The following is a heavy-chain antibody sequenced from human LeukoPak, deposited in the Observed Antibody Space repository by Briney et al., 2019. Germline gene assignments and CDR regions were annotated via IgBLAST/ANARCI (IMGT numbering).Heavy chain of an antibody. CDR1: GFTFSSYA. CDR3: AREHYYDSSGYPDY. CDR2: ISSNGGST. V-gene: IGHV3-64*01. J-gene: IGHJ4*02. Sequence: PGGSLRLSCAASGFTFSSYAMHWVRQAPGEGLEYVSGISSNGGSTNYANSVKGRFTSSRDNFKNKVYLQMGSLRAEDMAVYYCAREHYYDSSGYPDYWGQGTLVTVSS. D-gene: IGHD3-22*01.